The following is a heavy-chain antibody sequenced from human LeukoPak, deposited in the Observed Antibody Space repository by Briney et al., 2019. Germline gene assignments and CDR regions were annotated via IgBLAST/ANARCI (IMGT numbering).Heavy chain of an antibody. CDR2: VYYDGST. D-gene: IGHD3-22*01. J-gene: IGHJ4*02. Sequence: SETLSLTCTVSGGSISSRSYYWGWIRQSPGKGLEWIGSVYYDGSTHYNPSLKSRVTISVDTSKNQFSLKLNSVTAADTAVYFCARDPGEYSHSSGLFEVYFDTWGQGTLVTVSS. CDR1: GGSISSRSYY. CDR3: ARDPGEYSHSSGLFEVYFDT. V-gene: IGHV4-39*07.